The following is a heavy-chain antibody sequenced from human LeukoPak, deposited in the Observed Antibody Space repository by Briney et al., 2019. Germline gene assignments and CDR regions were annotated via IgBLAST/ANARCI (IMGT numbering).Heavy chain of an antibody. CDR1: GFTFDDYA. Sequence: PGRSLRLSYAASGFTFDDYAVPWVRQAPGKGLEWVSGISWNSGSIGYADSVKGRFTISRDNAKNSLYLQMNSLRAEDTALYYCAKDSYGSGSYSWFDPWGQGTLVTVSS. V-gene: IGHV3-9*01. CDR2: ISWNSGSI. J-gene: IGHJ5*02. CDR3: AKDSYGSGSYSWFDP. D-gene: IGHD3-10*01.